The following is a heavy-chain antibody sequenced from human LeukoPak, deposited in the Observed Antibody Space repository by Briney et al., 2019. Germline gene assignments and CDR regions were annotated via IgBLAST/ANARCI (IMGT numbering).Heavy chain of an antibody. CDR2: ISYDGSNK. D-gene: IGHD4-11*01. Sequence: PGGSLRLSCAASGFTFSSYAMHWVRQAPGKGLEWVAVISYDGSNKYYADSVKGRFTISRDNSKNTLYLQMNSLRAEDTAVYYCARGATVTLDWGQGTLVTVSS. CDR3: ARGATVTLD. J-gene: IGHJ4*02. V-gene: IGHV3-30-3*01. CDR1: GFTFSSYA.